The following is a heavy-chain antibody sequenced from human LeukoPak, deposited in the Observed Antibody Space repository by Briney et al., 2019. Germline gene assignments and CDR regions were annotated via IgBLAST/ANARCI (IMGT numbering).Heavy chain of an antibody. V-gene: IGHV3-74*01. J-gene: IGHJ4*02. CDR1: GFTFISYW. D-gene: IGHD1-26*01. CDR3: ARGTAATGGIDY. CDR2: INTDGSST. Sequence: GGSLRLSCAASGFTFISYWLHWVCQAPGKGLAWVSHINTDGSSTTYGDSAKGRFTVSRDNAKNTLFLQMNSLRVEDTAVYYCARGTAATGGIDYWRQGTRVTVSS.